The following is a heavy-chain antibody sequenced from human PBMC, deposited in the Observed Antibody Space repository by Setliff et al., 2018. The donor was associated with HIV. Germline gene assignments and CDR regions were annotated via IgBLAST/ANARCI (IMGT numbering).Heavy chain of an antibody. CDR2: IKPNSGGT. V-gene: IGHV1-2*02. J-gene: IGHJ3*02. Sequence: ASVKVSCKVSGNIFTDSYMHWVRQAPGQGLEWMGWIKPNSGGTYYAQKFQGRVSMTRDTSITTAYMELRSLRFDDTAVYYCARHGAWDAFDIWGQGTMVTVSS. CDR1: GNIFTDSY. CDR3: ARHGAWDAFDI. D-gene: IGHD3-16*01.